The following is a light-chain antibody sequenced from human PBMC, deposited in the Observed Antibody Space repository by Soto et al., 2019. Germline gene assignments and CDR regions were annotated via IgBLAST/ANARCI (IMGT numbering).Light chain of an antibody. CDR1: QSVSSSF. Sequence: EIVLTQSPGALSLSPGEGVTLSCRASQSVSSSFLAWYQQKPGQAPRLLFYGASTRATGVPDRFSGSGSETDFSLTISRLEPEDFAIYYCQQYDASPITFGQGTRLEIK. V-gene: IGKV3-20*01. J-gene: IGKJ5*01. CDR2: GAS. CDR3: QQYDASPIT.